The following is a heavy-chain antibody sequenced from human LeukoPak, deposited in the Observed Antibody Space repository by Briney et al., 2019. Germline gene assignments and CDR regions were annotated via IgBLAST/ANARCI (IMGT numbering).Heavy chain of an antibody. D-gene: IGHD6-13*01. CDR1: GGSISSYY. V-gene: IGHV4-59*01. J-gene: IGHJ4*02. CDR3: ARSADGSSWYSGNYFDY. Sequence: PSETLSLTCTVSGGSISSYYWSWIRQPPGKGLEWIGYIYYSGSTNYNSSLKSRVTISVDTSKNQFSLKLSSVTAADPAVYYCARSADGSSWYSGNYFDYWGQGTLVTVSS. CDR2: IYYSGST.